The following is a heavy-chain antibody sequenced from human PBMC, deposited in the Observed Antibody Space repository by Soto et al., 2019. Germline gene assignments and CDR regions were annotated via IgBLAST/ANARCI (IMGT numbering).Heavy chain of an antibody. CDR1: GFTFSSYS. CDR3: ARGDYDILTGQGDYYYYGMDV. D-gene: IGHD3-9*01. Sequence: GGSLRLSCAASGFTFSSYSMNWVRQAPGKGLEWVSSISSSSSYIYYADSAKGRFTISRDNAKNSLYLQMNSLRAEDTAVYYCARGDYDILTGQGDYYYYGMDVWGQGTTVTVSS. CDR2: ISSSSSYI. J-gene: IGHJ6*02. V-gene: IGHV3-21*01.